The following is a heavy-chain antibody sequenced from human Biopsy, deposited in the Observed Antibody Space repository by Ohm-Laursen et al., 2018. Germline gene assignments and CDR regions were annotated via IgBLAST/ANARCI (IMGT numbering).Heavy chain of an antibody. CDR3: VREPKIGTAEAWYFDL. Sequence: TLFLTCSVSGVSVKTSGYFWAWIRKRPGKGLEWIGYISYNERTHYNPSLTSRLAISFDTSNNRISLQLRSVSVADTAVYYCVREPKIGTAEAWYFDLWGRGSPVTVPS. D-gene: IGHD1-26*01. CDR1: GVSVKTSGYF. J-gene: IGHJ2*01. V-gene: IGHV4-31*03. CDR2: ISYNERT.